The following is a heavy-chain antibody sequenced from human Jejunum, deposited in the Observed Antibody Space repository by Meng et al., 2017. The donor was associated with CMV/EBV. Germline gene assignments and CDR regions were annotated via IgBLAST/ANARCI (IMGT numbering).Heavy chain of an antibody. CDR2: IIPIFGTA. Sequence: KASGGNFSSYAISWVRQAPGQGLEWMGGIIPIFGTANYAQVFQGRVTITTDESTSTAYMELSSLRYEDTAVYYCAGGKWELLSLDYWGQGTLVTVSS. J-gene: IGHJ4*02. CDR3: AGGKWELLSLDY. CDR1: GGNFSSYA. V-gene: IGHV1-69*05. D-gene: IGHD1-26*01.